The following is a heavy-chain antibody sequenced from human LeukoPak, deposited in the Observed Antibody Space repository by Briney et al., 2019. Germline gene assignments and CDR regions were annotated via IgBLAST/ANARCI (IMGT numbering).Heavy chain of an antibody. CDR3: ARGLRIAAAGADAFDI. V-gene: IGHV4-39*01. CDR2: IYYSGST. D-gene: IGHD6-13*01. J-gene: IGHJ3*02. CDR1: GGSISSSSYY. Sequence: SETLSLTCTVSGGSISSSSYYWGWIRQPPEKGLEWIGSIYYSGSTYYNPSLKSRVTISVDTSKNQFSLKLSSVTAADTAVYYCARGLRIAAAGADAFDIWGQGTMVTVSS.